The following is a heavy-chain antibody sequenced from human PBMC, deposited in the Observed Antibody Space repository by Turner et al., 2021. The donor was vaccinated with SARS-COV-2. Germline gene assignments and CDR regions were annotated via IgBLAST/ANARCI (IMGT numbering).Heavy chain of an antibody. Sequence: EVQLLVSGGGLIQPGGSLRLSCAASGVTVSSNYMSWVRQAPGKGLEWVSVIYSGGSTYYADSVKGRFTISRDNSKNTLYLQMNSLRAEDTAVYYCARDLMEVGGMDVWGQGTTVTVSS. J-gene: IGHJ6*02. V-gene: IGHV3-53*01. CDR1: GVTVSSNY. CDR2: IYSGGST. D-gene: IGHD3-3*01. CDR3: ARDLMEVGGMDV.